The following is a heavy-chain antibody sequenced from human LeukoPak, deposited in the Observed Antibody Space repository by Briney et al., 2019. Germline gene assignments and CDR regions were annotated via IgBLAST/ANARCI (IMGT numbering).Heavy chain of an antibody. CDR3: ARDGPAQMVDFDY. CDR1: GYTFSGTGWY. J-gene: IGHJ4*02. Sequence: ASVKVSCKASGYTFSGTGWYLYWLRQAPGQGLECMGWIYPYTGATHYAQKFQGRVAMTRDTSIGTAYVELSRLRPDDTAVYYCARDGPAQMVDFDYWGQGTLVTVSS. V-gene: IGHV1-2*02. CDR2: IYPYTGAT. D-gene: IGHD3-10*01.